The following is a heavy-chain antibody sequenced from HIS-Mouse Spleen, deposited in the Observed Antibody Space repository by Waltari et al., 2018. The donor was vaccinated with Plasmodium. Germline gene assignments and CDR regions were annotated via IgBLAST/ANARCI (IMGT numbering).Heavy chain of an antibody. V-gene: IGHV4-34*01. D-gene: IGHD3-9*01. J-gene: IGHJ3*02. CDR3: ARAPIRDAFDI. CDR2: IKHSGST. CDR1: GGSFSGYY. Sequence: QVQLQQWGAGLLKPAETLSLTCAVYGGSFSGYYWRWSRQPPGKGLEWIGEIKHSGSTNYNPSLKSRVTISVDTSKNQFSLKLSSVTAADTAVYYCARAPIRDAFDIWGQGTMVTVSS.